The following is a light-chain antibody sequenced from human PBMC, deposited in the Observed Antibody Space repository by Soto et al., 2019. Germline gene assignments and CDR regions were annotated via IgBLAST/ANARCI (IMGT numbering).Light chain of an antibody. Sequence: DIQMTQSPSSLSASVGDRVTITCRASQRSSSYLYWYQRNPGKTPNLKFFAAYSLQSRVPARYSGSGSGTDFTLTISSLQPEDFAPYYCQQSYSPPPTFGGGTKVDIK. CDR3: QQSYSPPPT. J-gene: IGKJ4*01. CDR2: AAY. V-gene: IGKV1-39*01. CDR1: QRSSSY.